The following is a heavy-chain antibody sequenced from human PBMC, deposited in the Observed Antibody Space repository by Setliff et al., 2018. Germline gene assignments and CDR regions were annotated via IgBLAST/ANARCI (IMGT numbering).Heavy chain of an antibody. CDR3: ARDKLRFLENWFDP. CDR1: GFSVSDNY. D-gene: IGHD3-3*01. Sequence: PGGSLRLSCAASGFSVSDNYMNWVRQAPGKGLEWVSVIYSGGTTYYADSVKGRFTISRDNSKNSLYLQMNSLRAEDTAVYYCARDKLRFLENWFDPWGQGTLVTVSS. V-gene: IGHV3-66*01. J-gene: IGHJ5*02. CDR2: IYSGGTT.